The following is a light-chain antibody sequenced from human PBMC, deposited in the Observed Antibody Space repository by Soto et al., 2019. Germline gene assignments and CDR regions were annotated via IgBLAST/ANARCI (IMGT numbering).Light chain of an antibody. CDR1: SSDVGGYDD. V-gene: IGLV2-14*01. Sequence: QSVLTQPASVSGSPGQSITISCTGTSSDVGGYDDVSWYQQHPGKAPKLMIDDVSNRPSGVSNHFSGSKSSNTAYLTISGLQAEDEAEYHFSSYTTISSLVFGGGTKLTVL. J-gene: IGLJ3*02. CDR2: DVS. CDR3: SSYTTISSLV.